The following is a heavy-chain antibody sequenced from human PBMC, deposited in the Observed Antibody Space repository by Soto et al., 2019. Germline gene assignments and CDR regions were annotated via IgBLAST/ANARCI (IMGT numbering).Heavy chain of an antibody. Sequence: QVQLQESGPGLVKPSETLSLTCTVSGGSVSSGSYDWSWIRQPPGKGLEWIGYIYYRGSTNYNPSLKSRVTISVDTSKNQFSLKVSSVTAADTAVYYCARTMVGARAGYFDYWGRGTLVTVSS. CDR2: IYYRGST. CDR3: ARTMVGARAGYFDY. V-gene: IGHV4-61*01. CDR1: GGSVSSGSYD. D-gene: IGHD1-26*01. J-gene: IGHJ4*02.